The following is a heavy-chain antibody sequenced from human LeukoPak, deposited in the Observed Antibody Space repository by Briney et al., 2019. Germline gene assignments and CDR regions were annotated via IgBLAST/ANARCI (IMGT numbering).Heavy chain of an antibody. CDR1: GGSISSYY. CDR3: ARFYGDYVRNWFDP. V-gene: IGHV4-59*12. D-gene: IGHD4-17*01. CDR2: IYYSGST. Sequence: SETLSLTCTVSGGSISSYYWSWIRQPPGKGLEWIGYIYYSGSTNYNPSLKSRVTMSVDTSKNQFSLKLSSVTAADTAVYYCARFYGDYVRNWFDPWGQGTLVTVSS. J-gene: IGHJ5*02.